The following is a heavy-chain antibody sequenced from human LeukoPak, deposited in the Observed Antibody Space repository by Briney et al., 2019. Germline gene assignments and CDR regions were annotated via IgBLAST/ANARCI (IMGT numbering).Heavy chain of an antibody. CDR1: GGSISSDC. CDR3: ARDRGYCSGGSCCRWFDP. J-gene: IGHJ5*02. V-gene: IGHV4-59*01. D-gene: IGHD2-15*01. CDR2: IYYSGST. Sequence: PSETLSVTCTVSGGSISSDCWSWIRQPPGKGLEWIGYIYYSGSTNYNPSLKSRVTISVDTSKNQFSLKLSSVTAADTAVYYCARDRGYCSGGSCCRWFDPWGQGTLVTVSS.